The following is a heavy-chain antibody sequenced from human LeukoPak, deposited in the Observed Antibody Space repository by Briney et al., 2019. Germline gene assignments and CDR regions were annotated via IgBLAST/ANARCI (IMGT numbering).Heavy chain of an antibody. CDR3: ARRDRDIVVVPADIQFDY. J-gene: IGHJ4*02. V-gene: IGHV4-39*01. CDR1: GGSISSSSYY. D-gene: IGHD2-2*01. Sequence: SETLSLTCTVSGGSISSSSYYWGWIRQPPGKGLEWIGSIYYSGSTYYNPFLKSRVTISVDTSKNQFSLKLSSVTAADTAVYYCARRDRDIVVVPADIQFDYWGQGTLVTVSS. CDR2: IYYSGST.